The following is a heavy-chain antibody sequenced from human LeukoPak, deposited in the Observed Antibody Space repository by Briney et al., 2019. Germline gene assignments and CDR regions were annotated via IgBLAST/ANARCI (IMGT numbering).Heavy chain of an antibody. V-gene: IGHV3-33*01. D-gene: IGHD3-3*01. Sequence: SGGSLRLSCAASGFTFSTYGMRWVRQAPGKGMEGVAVIFYIGINTSSAPPLTRPFTISPDNSQNTLYLHMNTLRAEDTAVYYCARGALYYDFWRTGADYWGQGTLVTVSS. J-gene: IGHJ4*02. CDR3: ARGALYYDFWRTGADY. CDR2: IFYIGINT. CDR1: GFTFSTYG.